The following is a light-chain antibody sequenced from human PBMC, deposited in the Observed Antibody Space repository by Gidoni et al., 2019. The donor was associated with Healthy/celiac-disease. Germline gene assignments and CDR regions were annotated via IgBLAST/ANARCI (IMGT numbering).Light chain of an antibody. Sequence: QSALTPPPSASGSPGQSVTISCTGTSSDVGGYNYVSWYQPHPGKAPKLMIYEVSKRPSGVPDRFSGSKSGNTASLTVSGLQAEDEADYYCSSYAGSNNLVFGGGTKLTVL. CDR3: SSYAGSNNLV. CDR1: SSDVGGYNY. V-gene: IGLV2-8*01. CDR2: EVS. J-gene: IGLJ3*02.